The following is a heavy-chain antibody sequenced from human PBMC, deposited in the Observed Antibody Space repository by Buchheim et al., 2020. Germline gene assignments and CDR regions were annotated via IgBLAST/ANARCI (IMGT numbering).Heavy chain of an antibody. D-gene: IGHD1-26*01. CDR1: GFTFSSYA. CDR2: ISGSGGST. V-gene: IGHV3-23*01. Sequence: EVQLLESGGGLVQPGGSLRLSCAASGFTFSSYAMSWVRQAPGKGLEWVSAISGSGGSTYYADSVKGRFTISRDNFKNTLYLQMNSLRAEDTAVYYCAKYSGSYRLYYYYGMDVWGQGTT. J-gene: IGHJ6*02. CDR3: AKYSGSYRLYYYYGMDV.